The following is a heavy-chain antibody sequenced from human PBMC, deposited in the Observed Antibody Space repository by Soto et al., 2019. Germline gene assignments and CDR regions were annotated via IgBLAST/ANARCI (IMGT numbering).Heavy chain of an antibody. D-gene: IGHD3-22*01. Sequence: ILSLTCTVSGGSISSGGYYWSWIRQHPGEGLEGIGYIYYSGSTYYNPSLKSRVTISVDTSKNQFSLKLSSVTAAGTAVYYGVRLDSSRYCCGCYFGYWGQRPRVTHSS. CDR3: VRLDSSRYCCGCYFGY. V-gene: IGHV4-31*03. CDR2: IYYSGST. CDR1: GGSISSGGYY. J-gene: IGHJ4*02.